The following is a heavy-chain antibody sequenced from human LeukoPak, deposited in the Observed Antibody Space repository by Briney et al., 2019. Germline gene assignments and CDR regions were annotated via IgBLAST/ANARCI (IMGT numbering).Heavy chain of an antibody. CDR3: AKDMGISIFGVLTFHFAF. CDR2: IWDDGSNK. V-gene: IGHV3-33*06. CDR1: GFTFSNAW. D-gene: IGHD3-3*01. J-gene: IGHJ4*02. Sequence: GGSLRLSCAASGFTFSNAWMSWVRQAPGKGLEWVAVIWDDGSNKHYADSVKGRFTISRDNSKNTLYLQMNNLRADDTAVYYCAKDMGISIFGVLTFHFAFWGQGTLVTVSS.